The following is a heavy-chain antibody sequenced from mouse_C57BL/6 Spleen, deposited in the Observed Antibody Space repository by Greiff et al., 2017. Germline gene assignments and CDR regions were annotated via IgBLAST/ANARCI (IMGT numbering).Heavy chain of an antibody. CDR1: GYTFTSYW. J-gene: IGHJ3*01. D-gene: IGHD3-3*01. Sequence: QVQLQQPGAELVKPGASVKLSCKASGYTFTSYWMQWVKQRPGQGLEWIGEIDPSDSYTNYTQKFKGKATLTVDTSSSTAYMQLSSLTSEDSAVYYCARGGRGSAWFAYWGQGTLVTVSA. V-gene: IGHV1-50*01. CDR2: IDPSDSYT. CDR3: ARGGRGSAWFAY.